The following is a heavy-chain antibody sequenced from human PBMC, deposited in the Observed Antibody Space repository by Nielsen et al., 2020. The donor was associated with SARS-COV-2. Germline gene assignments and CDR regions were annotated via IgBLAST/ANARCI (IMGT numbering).Heavy chain of an antibody. D-gene: IGHD1-14*01. CDR2: ISWNSGSI. CDR1: GFTFDDYA. Sequence: GGSLRLSCAASGFTFDDYAMHWVRQAPGKGLEWVSGISWNSGSIGYADSVKGRFTISRDNAKNSLYLQMNSLRAEDTALYYCAKGGDNPFDYWGQGTLVTVSS. V-gene: IGHV3-9*01. J-gene: IGHJ4*02. CDR3: AKGGDNPFDY.